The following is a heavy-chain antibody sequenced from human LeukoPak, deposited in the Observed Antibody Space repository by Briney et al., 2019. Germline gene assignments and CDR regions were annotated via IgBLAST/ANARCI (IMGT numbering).Heavy chain of an antibody. CDR2: IYTSGST. V-gene: IGHV4-4*07. J-gene: IGHJ5*02. D-gene: IGHD5-18*01. CDR1: GGSISSYY. Sequence: TTSETLSLTCTVSGGSISSYYWSWIRQPAGKGLEWIGRIYTSGSTNYNPSLKSRVTMSVDTSKNQFSLKLSSVTAADTAVYYCARGIRPQPHNWFDPWGQGTLVTVSS. CDR3: ARGIRPQPHNWFDP.